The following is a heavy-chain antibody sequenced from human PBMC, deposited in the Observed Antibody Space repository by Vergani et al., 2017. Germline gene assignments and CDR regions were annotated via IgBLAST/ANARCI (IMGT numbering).Heavy chain of an antibody. CDR3: ARDGGAYCTNGVCYVFDY. Sequence: QVQLVESGGGVVQPGGSLRLSCAASGFTFSSYGMHWVRQAPGKGLGWVAFIRYDGSNKYYADSVKGRFTISRDNSKNTLYLQMNSLRAEDTAVYYCARDGGAYCTNGVCYVFDYWGQGTLVTVSS. V-gene: IGHV3-30*02. D-gene: IGHD2-8*01. J-gene: IGHJ4*02. CDR2: IRYDGSNK. CDR1: GFTFSSYG.